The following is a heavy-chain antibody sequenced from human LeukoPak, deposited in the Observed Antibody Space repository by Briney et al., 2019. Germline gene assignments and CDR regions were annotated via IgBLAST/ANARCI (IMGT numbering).Heavy chain of an antibody. J-gene: IGHJ4*02. V-gene: IGHV1-2*06. D-gene: IGHD3-22*01. CDR1: GYTFTGYY. CDR3: ARRVGYYYDSSGYLFDY. Sequence: ASVKVSCKASGYTFTGYYMHWVRQAPGQGLEWMGRINPNSGGTNYAQKFQGRVTMTRDTSIGTAYMELSRLRSDDTAVYYCARRVGYYYDSSGYLFDYWGQGTLVTVSS. CDR2: INPNSGGT.